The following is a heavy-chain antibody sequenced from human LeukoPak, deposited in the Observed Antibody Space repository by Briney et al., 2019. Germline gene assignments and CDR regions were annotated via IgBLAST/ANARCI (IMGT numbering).Heavy chain of an antibody. CDR3: ARAPEFSSSWHSYFDY. D-gene: IGHD6-13*01. Sequence: GGSLRLSCAASVFSFSSDAMHWVRQAPCKGREWVAVISYDGSNKYYADSVKGRLTISRDNSKNTLYLQMNSLRAEGTAVYYCARAPEFSSSWHSYFDYWGQGTLVTVSS. V-gene: IGHV3-30-3*01. CDR1: VFSFSSDA. J-gene: IGHJ4*02. CDR2: ISYDGSNK.